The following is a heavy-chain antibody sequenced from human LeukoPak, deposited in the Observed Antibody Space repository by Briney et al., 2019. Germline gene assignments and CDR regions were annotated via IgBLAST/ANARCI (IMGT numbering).Heavy chain of an antibody. V-gene: IGHV1-2*02. D-gene: IGHD1-26*01. J-gene: IGHJ4*02. Sequence: ASVKVSCKASGYTFTGYYMHWVRQAPGQGLEWMGWINPNSGGTNYAQKFQGRVTMTRDTSISTAYMELSRLRSDGTAVYYCARERIVGARRSFDYWGQGTLVTVSS. CDR2: INPNSGGT. CDR1: GYTFTGYY. CDR3: ARERIVGARRSFDY.